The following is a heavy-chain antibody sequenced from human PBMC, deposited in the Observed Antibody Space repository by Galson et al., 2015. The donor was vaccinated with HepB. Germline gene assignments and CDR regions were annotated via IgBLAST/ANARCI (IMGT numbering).Heavy chain of an antibody. J-gene: IGHJ2*01. CDR3: ARHRRVGCSGGSCYSTHWYFDL. CDR1: GYSFTSYW. V-gene: IGHV5-10-1*01. Sequence: QSGAEVKKPGESLRISCKGSGYSFTSYWISWVRQMPGKGLEWMGRIDPSDSYTNYSPSFQGHVTISADKSISTAYLQWSNLKASDTAMYYCARHRRVGCSGGSCYSTHWYFDLWGRGTLVTVSS. CDR2: IDPSDSYT. D-gene: IGHD2-15*01.